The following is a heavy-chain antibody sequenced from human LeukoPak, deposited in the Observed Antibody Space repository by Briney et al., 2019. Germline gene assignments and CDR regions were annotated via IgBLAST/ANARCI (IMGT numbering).Heavy chain of an antibody. CDR1: GGSISSYY. CDR3: ARVATTMIVDY. CDR2: IYYSGST. D-gene: IGHD3-22*01. V-gene: IGHV4-59*01. J-gene: IGHJ4*02. Sequence: TTSETLSLTCTVSGGSISSYYWSWIRQPPGKGLEWIGYIYYSGSTIYNPSLKSRVTISVDTSKNQFSLKLSSVTAADTAVYYCARVATTMIVDYWGQGTLVTVSS.